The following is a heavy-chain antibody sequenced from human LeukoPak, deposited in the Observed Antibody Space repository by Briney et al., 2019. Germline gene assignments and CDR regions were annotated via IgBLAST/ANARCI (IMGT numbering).Heavy chain of an antibody. Sequence: SVKVSCKASGGTFSNYAISWVRQAPGQGLEWMGGIIPMFDTPIYAQKFQGRVTITADESTSTVYMELSSLRSEDTAVYFCASTDYYDSRGYGGSFAIWGQGTMVTVSS. D-gene: IGHD3-22*01. CDR1: GGTFSNYA. J-gene: IGHJ3*02. CDR2: IIPMFDTP. CDR3: ASTDYYDSRGYGGSFAI. V-gene: IGHV1-69*13.